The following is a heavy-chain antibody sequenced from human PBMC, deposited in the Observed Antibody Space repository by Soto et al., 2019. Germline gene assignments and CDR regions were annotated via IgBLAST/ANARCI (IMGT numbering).Heavy chain of an antibody. V-gene: IGHV4-4*07. CDR1: GGSISSYY. J-gene: IGHJ3*02. CDR3: ARETYYDSSGSGRGDAFDI. CDR2: IYTSGST. Sequence: SETLSLTCTVSGGSISSYYWSWIRQPAGKGLERIGRIYTSGSTNYNPSLKSRVTMSVDTSKNQFSLKLSSVTAADTAVYYCARETYYDSSGSGRGDAFDIWGQGTMVTVS. D-gene: IGHD3-22*01.